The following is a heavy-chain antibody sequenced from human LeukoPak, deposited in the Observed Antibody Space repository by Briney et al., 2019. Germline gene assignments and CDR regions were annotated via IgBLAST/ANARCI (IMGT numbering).Heavy chain of an antibody. CDR2: IYYSGST. CDR3: ARRGYSYGYGGVWLRYFDY. V-gene: IGHV4-59*12. CDR1: GGSISSYY. D-gene: IGHD5-18*01. Sequence: SETLSLTCTVSGGSISSYYWSWIRQPPGKGLEWIGYIYYSGSTNYSPSLKSRVTISVDTSKNQFSLKLSSVTAADTAVYYCARRGYSYGYGGVWLRYFDYWGQGTLVTVSS. J-gene: IGHJ4*02.